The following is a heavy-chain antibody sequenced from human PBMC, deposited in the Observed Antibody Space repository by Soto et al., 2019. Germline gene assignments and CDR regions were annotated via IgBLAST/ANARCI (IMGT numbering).Heavy chain of an antibody. CDR1: GFTFSDYY. D-gene: IGHD5-12*01. J-gene: IGHJ6*02. Sequence: GGSLRLSCAASGFTFSDYYMSWIRQAPGQGLEWVSYISSSGSTIYYADSVKGRFTISRDNAKNSLYRQMNSLRAEDTAVYYCARVPNSGYDYYYYYGMDVGGQGTTVTVPS. CDR3: ARVPNSGYDYYYYYGMDV. CDR2: ISSSGSTI. V-gene: IGHV3-11*01.